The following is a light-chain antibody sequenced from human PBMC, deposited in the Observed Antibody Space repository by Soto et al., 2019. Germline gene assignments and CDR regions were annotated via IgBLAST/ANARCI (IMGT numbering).Light chain of an antibody. CDR2: KAS. V-gene: IGKV1-5*03. CDR3: QHYNSYSEA. J-gene: IGKJ1*01. Sequence: DIQMTQSPSTLSGSVGDRVTITCRASQTISSWLAWYQQKPGKAPKLLIHKASTLKSGVPSRFSGSGSGTEFTLTISSLQPDHFATYYCQHYNSYSEAFGQGTKVDIK. CDR1: QTISSW.